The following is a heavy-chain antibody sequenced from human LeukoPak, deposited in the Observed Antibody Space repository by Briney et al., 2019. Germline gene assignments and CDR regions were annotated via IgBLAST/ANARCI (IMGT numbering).Heavy chain of an antibody. V-gene: IGHV1-69*13. D-gene: IGHD3-22*01. CDR3: AVETYYYDSSGYYGNDAFDI. CDR2: IIPIFGTA. CDR1: GGTFSSYA. J-gene: IGHJ3*02. Sequence: SVKVSCKASGGTFSSYAISWVRQAPGQGLEWMGGIIPIFGTANYAQKFQGRVTITADESTSTAYMELSSLRSEDTAVYYCAVETYYYDSSGYYGNDAFDIWGQGTMVTVSS.